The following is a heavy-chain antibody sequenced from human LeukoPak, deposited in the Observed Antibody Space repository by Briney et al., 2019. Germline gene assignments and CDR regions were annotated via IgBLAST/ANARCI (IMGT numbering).Heavy chain of an antibody. J-gene: IGHJ6*02. CDR3: ARDSGVAAVSYGWVDYYGMDV. V-gene: IGHV3-23*01. CDR2: ISGSVGTT. D-gene: IGHD3-16*01. Sequence: WGSLRLSCAASGVTFSSYAMSWVRQAPGKGLEWVSAISGSVGTTNYAESLKGRFTISRHKSTNTLYLQMTSLRAEDTAVYYCARDSGVAAVSYGWVDYYGMDVWGQGTTVTVSS. CDR1: GVTFSSYA.